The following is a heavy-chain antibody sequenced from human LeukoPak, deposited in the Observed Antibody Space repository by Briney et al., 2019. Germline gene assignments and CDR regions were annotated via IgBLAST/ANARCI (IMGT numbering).Heavy chain of an antibody. J-gene: IGHJ4*02. CDR1: GFSFSNYW. Sequence: GGSLRLSCAASGFSFSNYWMHWVRQAPGKGLVWVTRMNSDGSATYYADSVQGRFTISRDNAKNTLYLQMNSLRAEDTAMYFCAKGPNHFGSWGQGTLVTVSS. CDR3: AKGPNHFGS. D-gene: IGHD1-14*01. CDR2: MNSDGSAT. V-gene: IGHV3-74*01.